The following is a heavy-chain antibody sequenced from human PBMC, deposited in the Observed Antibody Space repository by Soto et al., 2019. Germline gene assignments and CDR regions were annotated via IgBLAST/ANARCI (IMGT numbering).Heavy chain of an antibody. Sequence: ETRSLTCNVSCGYIYTYYWNCIRQSPGKGLEWIGYISDCGSTYYNPSLKRRVTISVETSKNQFSLKLSPVTAADTAVYYCARELEAQPGGMDVWGQGTTVTVSS. CDR1: CGYIYTYY. CDR3: ARELEAQPGGMDV. CDR2: ISDCGST. D-gene: IGHD1-26*01. J-gene: IGHJ6*02. V-gene: IGHV4-59*08.